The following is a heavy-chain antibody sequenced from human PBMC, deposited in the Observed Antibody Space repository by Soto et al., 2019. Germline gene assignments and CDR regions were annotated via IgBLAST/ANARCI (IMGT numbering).Heavy chain of an antibody. CDR1: GANISSTSYY. Sequence: PSETLSLTSPVSGANISSTSYYWGWIRQTPGKGLEWIGSVYYSGTTYSNPSLKSRVTISVDTSKNLFTLKLSSVTAADTAVYYCVRRRYSSSWSFAFNIWGQGTMVTVSS. CDR3: VRRRYSSSWSFAFNI. CDR2: VYYSGTT. V-gene: IGHV4-39*01. D-gene: IGHD6-13*01. J-gene: IGHJ3*02.